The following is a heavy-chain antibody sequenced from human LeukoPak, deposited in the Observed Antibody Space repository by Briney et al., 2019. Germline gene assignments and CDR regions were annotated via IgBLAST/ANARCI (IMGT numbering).Heavy chain of an antibody. J-gene: IGHJ1*01. V-gene: IGHV3-30*02. CDR2: VRYDGSKK. D-gene: IGHD1-26*01. Sequence: GGSLRLSCAASGFTFSTYGMHWVRQAPGKGLEWVAFVRYDGSKKYYTNSVKGRFTISRDNSKNTLYLQMNSLRAEDTAVYYCARGGSPADFQHWGQGTLVTVSS. CDR1: GFTFSTYG. CDR3: ARGGSPADFQH.